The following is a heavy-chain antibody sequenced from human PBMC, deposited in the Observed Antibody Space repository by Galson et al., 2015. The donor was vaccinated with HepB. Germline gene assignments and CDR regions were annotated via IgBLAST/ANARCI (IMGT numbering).Heavy chain of an antibody. CDR3: ARSYNYYYMDV. J-gene: IGHJ6*03. CDR2: ITGGSPTM. Sequence: SLRLSCAAFGFTSSNFGMKWARQAPGKGLEWLSYITGGSPTMYYADSVEGRFTISRDNAKNSLYLQMNSLRAVDTAVYYCARSYNYYYMDVWGEGTTVTVSS. D-gene: IGHD3-16*01. CDR1: GFTSSNFG. V-gene: IGHV3-48*01.